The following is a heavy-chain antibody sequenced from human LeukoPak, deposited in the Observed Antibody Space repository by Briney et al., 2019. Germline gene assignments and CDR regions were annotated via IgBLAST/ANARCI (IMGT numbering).Heavy chain of an antibody. J-gene: IGHJ4*02. Sequence: SETLSLTCSVSGDSISTSNSYWGWIRQPPGKGLEWIGSIYYSGNTYYNASLKSRVTISVDTSKNQFSLKFTSVTAADTAVYYCARHWSPRGRSYFDYWGQGTLVTVSS. CDR3: ARHWSPRGRSYFDY. CDR1: GDSISTSNSY. CDR2: IYYSGNT. V-gene: IGHV4-39*01.